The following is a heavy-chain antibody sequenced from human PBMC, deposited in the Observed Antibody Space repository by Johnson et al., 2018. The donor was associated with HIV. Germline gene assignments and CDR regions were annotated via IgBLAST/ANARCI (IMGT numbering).Heavy chain of an antibody. CDR2: ISSNGGST. J-gene: IGHJ3*02. D-gene: IGHD2-15*01. V-gene: IGHV3-64*01. CDR1: GFIFSSYA. Sequence: VQLVESGGGLVQPGGSLRLSCAASGFIFSSYAMHWVRQGPGKRLEFVSAISSNGGSTYYANSVKGIFTISRDNSKNTLYLQMGSLRTEDMAVYYCANSLLLDAFNIWGQGTMVTVSS. CDR3: ANSLLLDAFNI.